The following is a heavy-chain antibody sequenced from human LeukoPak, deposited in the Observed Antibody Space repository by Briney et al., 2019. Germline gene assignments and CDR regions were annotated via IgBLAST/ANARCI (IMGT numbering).Heavy chain of an antibody. J-gene: IGHJ6*02. CDR3: ARGPVTTYGMDV. V-gene: IGHV3-66*01. CDR2: IYSGGST. D-gene: IGHD4-17*01. CDR1: GFTFSSNY. Sequence: GGSLRLSCAASGFTFSSNYMSWVRQAPGKGLEWVSVIYSGGSTYYADSVKGRFTISRDNSKNTLYLQMNSLRAEDTAVYYCARGPVTTYGMDVWGQGTTVTVSS.